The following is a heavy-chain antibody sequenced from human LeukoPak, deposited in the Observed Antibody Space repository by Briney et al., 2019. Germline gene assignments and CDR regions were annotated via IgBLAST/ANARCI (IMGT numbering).Heavy chain of an antibody. J-gene: IGHJ5*02. V-gene: IGHV1-18*04. CDR3: ARDGLTITMVRGVIINWFDP. CDR2: ISAYNGNT. CDR1: GYTFTSYG. D-gene: IGHD3-10*01. Sequence: GASVKVSCKASGYTFTSYGISWVRQAPGQGLEWMGWISAYNGNTNYAQKLQGRVTMTTDTSTSTAYMELRSLRSDDTAVYYCARDGLTITMVRGVIINWFDPWGQGTLVTVSS.